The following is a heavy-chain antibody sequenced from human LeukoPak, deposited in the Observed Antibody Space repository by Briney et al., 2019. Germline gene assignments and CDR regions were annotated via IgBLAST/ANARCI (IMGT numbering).Heavy chain of an antibody. V-gene: IGHV1-69*04. CDR2: IIPILGIA. Sequence: SVKVSCKASGGTFSSYAISWVRQAPGQGLEWMGRIIPILGIANYAQKFQGRVTITADKSTSTAYMELSSLRSEDTAVYYCAREWAAMVPYYFDYWGQGTLVTVSS. J-gene: IGHJ4*02. CDR3: AREWAAMVPYYFDY. CDR1: GGTFSSYA. D-gene: IGHD2-2*01.